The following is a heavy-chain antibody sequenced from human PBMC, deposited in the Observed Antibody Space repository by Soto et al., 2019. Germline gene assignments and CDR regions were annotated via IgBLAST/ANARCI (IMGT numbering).Heavy chain of an antibody. CDR1: VGSINSGDYY. D-gene: IGHD3-22*01. CDR3: ARGDYYYVSSGHFFNSFDI. CDR2: IYYSGST. J-gene: IGHJ3*02. V-gene: IGHV4-30-4*01. Sequence: TLSLTCIFSVGSINSGDYYWSWIRQPPGKGLEWIGYIYYSGSTYYNPSLQSRLSISVDKSKNQFSLKLSSLTAADTAVYYCARGDYYYVSSGHFFNSFDIWGQGTMVTVSS.